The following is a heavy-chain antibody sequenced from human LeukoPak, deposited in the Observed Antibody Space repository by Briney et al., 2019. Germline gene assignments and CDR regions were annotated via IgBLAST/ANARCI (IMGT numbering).Heavy chain of an antibody. J-gene: IGHJ4*02. CDR1: GFPFSSYW. CDR3: ARDWNGLDY. V-gene: IGHV3-7*01. CDR2: IKQDGSEK. D-gene: IGHD3-3*01. Sequence: GGSLRLSCVASGFPFSSYWMTWVRQAPGKGLEWVANIKQDGSEKYYVDSVKGRFTISRDNAKNSLYLQMNSLRAEDTAVYYCARDWNGLDYWGQGTLVTVSS.